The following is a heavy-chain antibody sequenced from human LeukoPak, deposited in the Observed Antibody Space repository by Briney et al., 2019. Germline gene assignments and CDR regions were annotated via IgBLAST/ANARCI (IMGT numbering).Heavy chain of an antibody. J-gene: IGHJ5*02. D-gene: IGHD6-13*01. Sequence: PGGSLRLSCAASGFTFSSYSMNWVRQAPGKGLEWVSSISSSSSYIYYADSVKGRFTISRDNAKNSLYLQMNSLRAEDTAVYYCARAKMAAANWFDPWGQGILVTVSS. CDR1: GFTFSSYS. V-gene: IGHV3-21*01. CDR2: ISSSSSYI. CDR3: ARAKMAAANWFDP.